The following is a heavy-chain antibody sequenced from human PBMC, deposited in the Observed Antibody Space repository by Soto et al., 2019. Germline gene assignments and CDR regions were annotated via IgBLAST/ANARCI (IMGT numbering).Heavy chain of an antibody. D-gene: IGHD6-19*01. CDR3: ASLIPISGGRLVY. Sequence: QVQLVESGGGLVKPGGSLRLSCAASGFTFSDYYMSWIRQSPGKGLEWASYISSSGSTIYYADSVKGRFTIPRNNAKNALDLQLNLLRADDKAVYYCASLIPISGGRLVYWGQGTLVTVSS. J-gene: IGHJ4*02. CDR2: ISSSGSTI. V-gene: IGHV3-11*01. CDR1: GFTFSDYY.